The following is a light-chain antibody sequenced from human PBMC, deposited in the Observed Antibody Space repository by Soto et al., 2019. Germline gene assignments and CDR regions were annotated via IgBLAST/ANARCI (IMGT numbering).Light chain of an antibody. CDR1: QSVSSY. CDR3: QQNKDWPGT. V-gene: IGKV3-15*01. J-gene: IGKJ1*01. CDR2: DAS. Sequence: ERLMTQSPATLSVSPGERSTLSCRASQSVSSYLAWYQQKPGQAPRLLIYDASTRATGIPVRFSGSGSGTEFTLTISSLQSEDFGVYYCQQNKDWPGTFGQGTKVDIK.